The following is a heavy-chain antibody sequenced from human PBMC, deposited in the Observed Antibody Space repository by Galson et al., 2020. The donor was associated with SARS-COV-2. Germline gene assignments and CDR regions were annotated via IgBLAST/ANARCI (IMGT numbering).Heavy chain of an antibody. CDR2: IYPGAPDT. D-gene: IGHD6-6*01. V-gene: IGHV5-51*01. CDR1: GYSFTSYW. CDR3: ARRAARPLYSDY. J-gene: IGHJ4*02. Sequence: GQSPKLSCTGSGYSFTSYWTGCVRQLPGNGLEWMGIIYPGAPDTRYSPSFQAQVHISADKSISTAYLQWSSLQASDTAMYYCARRAARPLYSDYWGQGTLVTVSS.